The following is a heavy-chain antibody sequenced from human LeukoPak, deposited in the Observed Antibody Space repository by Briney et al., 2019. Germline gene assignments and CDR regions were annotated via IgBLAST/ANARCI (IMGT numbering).Heavy chain of an antibody. CDR1: RFTFSSFS. J-gene: IGHJ4*02. D-gene: IGHD3-10*01. CDR2: IKSKTDGETT. CDR3: TTDLGTYYHGSQRLIPIDY. Sequence: PGGSLRLSCAASRFTFSSFSMSWVRQAPGKGLEWIGRIKSKTDGETTNYAEPVRGRFTISRDDSKSAVYLQMNSLKIEDTAVYYCTTDLGTYYHGSQRLIPIDYWGQGTLVTVSS. V-gene: IGHV3-15*01.